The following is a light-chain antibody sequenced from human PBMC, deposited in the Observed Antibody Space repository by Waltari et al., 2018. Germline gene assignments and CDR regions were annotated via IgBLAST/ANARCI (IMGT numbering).Light chain of an antibody. CDR2: KAS. V-gene: IGKV1-5*03. CDR3: QQYNSFPLT. J-gene: IGKJ4*01. Sequence: DIQMTQSPSTLSASVGDRVTVTCRASQSIGSWLAWYQQKPGKAPKIVIYKASSLKSGVPSRFSGSGSGTEFTLTINSLQPDDFATYYCQQYNSFPLTFGGGTKVEIK. CDR1: QSIGSW.